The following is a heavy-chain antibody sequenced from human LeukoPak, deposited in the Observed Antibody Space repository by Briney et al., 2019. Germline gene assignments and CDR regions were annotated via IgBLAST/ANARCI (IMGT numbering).Heavy chain of an antibody. Sequence: GGALRLSCAASGFTFSSYWMSSVRQAPGKGPELMDNIKQDGSEKYYVDSVKGRFTISRDNSKNTLYLQMNSLRVEDTAVYYCANGYRYCSSTRCDFDYWGQGTLVTVSS. CDR1: GFTFSSYW. CDR3: ANGYRYCSSTRCDFDY. CDR2: IKQDGSEK. V-gene: IGHV3-7*03. D-gene: IGHD2-2*01. J-gene: IGHJ4*02.